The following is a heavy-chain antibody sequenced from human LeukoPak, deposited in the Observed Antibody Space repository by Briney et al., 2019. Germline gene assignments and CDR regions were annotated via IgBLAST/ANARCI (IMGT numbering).Heavy chain of an antibody. CDR1: GFTFSGSA. V-gene: IGHV3-73*01. Sequence: GGSLRLSCAASGFTFSGSAMHWVRQASGKGLEWVGRIRSKAKSCATAYAASVKGRFTISRDDSKNTAYLQMNSLKTEDTAVYYCTRLVTMVRGPTSYYYYYYMDVWGKGTTVTVSS. J-gene: IGHJ6*03. CDR3: TRLVTMVRGPTSYYYYYYMDV. D-gene: IGHD3-10*01. CDR2: IRSKAKSCAT.